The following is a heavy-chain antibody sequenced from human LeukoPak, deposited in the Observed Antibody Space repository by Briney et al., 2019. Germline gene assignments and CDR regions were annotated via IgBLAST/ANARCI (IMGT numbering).Heavy chain of an antibody. CDR2: IIPILGIA. Sequence: SVKVSCKASGGTFSSYAISWVRQAPGQGLEWMGRIIPILGIANYAQKFQGRVTITADKSTSTAYMELSSLRSEDTAVYYCARASMYYDILTNKYYFDYWGQGTLVTVSS. CDR3: ARASMYYDILTNKYYFDY. CDR1: GGTFSSYA. V-gene: IGHV1-69*04. D-gene: IGHD3-9*01. J-gene: IGHJ4*02.